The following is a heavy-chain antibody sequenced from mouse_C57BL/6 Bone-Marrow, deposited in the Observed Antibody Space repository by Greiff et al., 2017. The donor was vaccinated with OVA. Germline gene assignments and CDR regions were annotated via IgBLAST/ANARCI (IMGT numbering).Heavy chain of an antibody. CDR3: ARTYYNNPGFAY. CDR2: IYPGSGST. J-gene: IGHJ3*01. CDR1: GYTFTSYW. Sequence: VQLQQPGAELVKPGASVKMSCKASGYTFTSYWITWVKQRPGQGLEWIGDIYPGSGSTNYNEKFKSKGTRNVDKSYSTAYMQLSSLTAEDPAVFYCARTYYNNPGFAYWGQGTLVTVSA. V-gene: IGHV1-55*01. D-gene: IGHD2-5*01.